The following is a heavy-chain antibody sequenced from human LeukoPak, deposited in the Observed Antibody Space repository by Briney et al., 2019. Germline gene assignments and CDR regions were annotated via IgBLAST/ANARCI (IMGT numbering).Heavy chain of an antibody. V-gene: IGHV3-30*04. Sequence: GGAPGLSCSAPGITFSSYAMHWGRQAPGQGPEGVAVISYDGSNKYYADSVKGRFTISRDNSKNTLYLQMNSLRAEDTAVYYCAREWELLGAFDIWGQGTMVTVSS. CDR1: GITFSSYA. J-gene: IGHJ3*02. D-gene: IGHD1-26*01. CDR2: ISYDGSNK. CDR3: AREWELLGAFDI.